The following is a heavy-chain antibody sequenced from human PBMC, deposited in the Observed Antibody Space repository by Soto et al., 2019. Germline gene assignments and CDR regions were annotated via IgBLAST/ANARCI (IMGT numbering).Heavy chain of an antibody. CDR2: FYNSDNT. D-gene: IGHD6-19*01. CDR1: GFTVSSNY. Sequence: PGGXLXLSXXASGFTVSSNYMSWARQAPGKGLEWVSIFYNSDNTYYADSLKGRFTISRDNSKNTIFLQMNSLRAEDTAVYYCARAVRVGGNYYFKYWCQGTMVTV. CDR3: ARAVRVGGNYYFKY. J-gene: IGHJ4*03. V-gene: IGHV3-53*01.